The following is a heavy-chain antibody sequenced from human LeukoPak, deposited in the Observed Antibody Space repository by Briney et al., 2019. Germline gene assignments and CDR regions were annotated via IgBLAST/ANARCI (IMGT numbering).Heavy chain of an antibody. V-gene: IGHV6-1*01. CDR1: GDSVSSNRVT. Sequence: SQTLSLTCAISGDSVSSNRVTWTWIRQSPSRGLEWLGRTYYRSKWFTDYAVSVKSRITINPDPSKNQFSLQLNSVTSEDTDVYYCVRGVPPGRSGDYWGQGTLVTVSA. CDR3: VRGVPPGRSGDY. D-gene: IGHD2-2*01. J-gene: IGHJ4*02. CDR2: TYYRSKWFT.